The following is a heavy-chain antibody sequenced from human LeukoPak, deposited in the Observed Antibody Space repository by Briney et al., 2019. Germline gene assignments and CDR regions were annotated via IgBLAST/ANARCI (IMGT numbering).Heavy chain of an antibody. V-gene: IGHV4-59*08. J-gene: IGHJ5*02. CDR2: IYYGGST. Sequence: SETLSLTCTVSGGSITTYYWSWIRQPPGKGLEWIAFIYYGGSTNYNPSLKSRVAISLDTSKNQFSLGLTSVTAADTAVYYCARHVIYSGVYSYWFDPWGLGTLVTVSS. D-gene: IGHD5-12*01. CDR3: ARHVIYSGVYSYWFDP. CDR1: GGSITTYY.